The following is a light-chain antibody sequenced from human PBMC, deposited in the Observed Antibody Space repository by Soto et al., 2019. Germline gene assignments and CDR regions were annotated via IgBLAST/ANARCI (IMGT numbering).Light chain of an antibody. CDR3: SSYSSGSTLGV. V-gene: IGLV2-14*01. CDR1: SSDIGGYKY. Sequence: QSVLTQPASVSGSPGQSITISCTGTSSDIGGYKYVSWYQLHPGKVPQLIIYEVNNRPSGVSNRFSGSKSGNTASLTISGLQAEDEAVYYCSSYSSGSTLGVFGGGTKLTVL. CDR2: EVN. J-gene: IGLJ3*02.